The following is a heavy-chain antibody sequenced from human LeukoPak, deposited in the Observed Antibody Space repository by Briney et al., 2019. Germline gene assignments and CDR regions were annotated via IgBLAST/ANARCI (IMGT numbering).Heavy chain of an antibody. CDR1: GFTFSTYG. D-gene: IGHD3-22*01. J-gene: IGHJ4*02. V-gene: IGHV3-23*01. CDR3: AKHGGLYYYDSSGYYFDY. Sequence: PGRSLRLSCAASGFTFSTYGMHWVRQAPGKGLEWVSAISGSGGSTYYADSVKGRFTISRDNSKNTLYLQMNSLRAEDTAVYYCAKHGGLYYYDSSGYYFDYWGQGTLVTVSS. CDR2: ISGSGGST.